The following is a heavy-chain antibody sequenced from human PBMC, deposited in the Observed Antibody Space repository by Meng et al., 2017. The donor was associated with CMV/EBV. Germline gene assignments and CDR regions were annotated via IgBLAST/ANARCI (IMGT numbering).Heavy chain of an antibody. CDR1: GGSISSSSYY. D-gene: IGHD6-6*01. Sequence: SETLSLTCTVSGGSISSSSYYWGWIRQPPGKGLEWIGSIYYSGNTYYNPSLKSRVTISIDTSKNQFSLRLSSVTAADTAVYYCARDIGGRRIAARPDYWGQGTLVTVSS. J-gene: IGHJ4*02. V-gene: IGHV4-39*07. CDR3: ARDIGGRRIAARPDY. CDR2: IYYSGNT.